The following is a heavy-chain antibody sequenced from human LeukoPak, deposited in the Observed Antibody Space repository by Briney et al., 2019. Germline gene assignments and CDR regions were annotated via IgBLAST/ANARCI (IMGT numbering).Heavy chain of an antibody. V-gene: IGHV3-30*02. J-gene: IGHJ5*02. D-gene: IGHD1-26*01. Sequence: PGGSLRLSCEASGFAFGSYATHWVRRAPGKGLEWVAFIRYDGSNKYYADSVKGRFTISRDNSKNTLYLQMNSLRAEDTAVYYCAKDLRPGGRFDPWGQGTLVTVSS. CDR3: AKDLRPGGRFDP. CDR2: IRYDGSNK. CDR1: GFAFGSYA.